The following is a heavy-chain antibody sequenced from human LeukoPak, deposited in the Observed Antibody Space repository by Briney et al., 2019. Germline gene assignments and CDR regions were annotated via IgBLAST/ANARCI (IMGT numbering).Heavy chain of an antibody. CDR2: IYYSGST. D-gene: IGHD3-22*01. CDR3: ASHLTYYYDSSGQPPDY. V-gene: IGHV4-59*01. J-gene: IGHJ4*02. CDR1: GGSISSYY. Sequence: SETLSLTCTVSGGSISSYYWSWIRQPPGKGLEWIGYIYYSGSTNYNPSLKSRVTISVDTSKNQFSLKLSSVTAADTAVYYCASHLTYYYDSSGQPPDYWDQGTLVTVSS.